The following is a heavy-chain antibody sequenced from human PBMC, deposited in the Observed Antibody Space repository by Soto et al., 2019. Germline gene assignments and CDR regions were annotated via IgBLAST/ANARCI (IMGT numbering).Heavy chain of an antibody. D-gene: IGHD5-18*01. CDR3: AKLGYGYYYFGVDV. J-gene: IGHJ6*02. Sequence: QVQLVESGGGVVQPGRSLRLSCAASGFSFSNSGMHWVRQAPGKGLEWVAVISYDGSNKHYSDSVKGRFTISRDNSKNTLYLQMISLRTDDTAVSFCAKLGYGYYYFGVDVWGQGTTDTASS. V-gene: IGHV3-30*18. CDR2: ISYDGSNK. CDR1: GFSFSNSG.